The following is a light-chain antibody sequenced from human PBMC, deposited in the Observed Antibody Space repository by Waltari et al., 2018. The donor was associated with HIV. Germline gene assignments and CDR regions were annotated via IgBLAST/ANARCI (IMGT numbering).Light chain of an antibody. CDR3: ATWDDSLSGRV. CDR1: RSNLGSNY. J-gene: IGLJ3*02. Sequence: QSVLTQPPSASGAPGQKFTISCSGSRSNLGSNYVYWYQQLPGAAPKLLIYRNNQRPAGVPDRFSGSKSGTSASLAVSGLRSEDEGHYYCATWDDSLSGRVFGGGTKLTVL. CDR2: RNN. V-gene: IGLV1-47*01.